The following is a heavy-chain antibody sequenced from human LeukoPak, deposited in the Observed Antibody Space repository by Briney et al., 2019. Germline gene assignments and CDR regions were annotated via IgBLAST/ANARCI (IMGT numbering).Heavy chain of an antibody. V-gene: IGHV1-8*03. CDR2: MNPNSGNT. J-gene: IGHJ5*02. CDR3: ARGGVAYCGGDCSPIWFDP. D-gene: IGHD2-21*01. Sequence: ASVKVSCKASGYTFTSYDINWVRQATGQGLEWMGWMNPNSGNTGYAQKFQGGVTITRNTSISTAYMELSSLRSEDTAVYYCARGGVAYCGGDCSPIWFDPWGQGTLVTVSS. CDR1: GYTFTSYD.